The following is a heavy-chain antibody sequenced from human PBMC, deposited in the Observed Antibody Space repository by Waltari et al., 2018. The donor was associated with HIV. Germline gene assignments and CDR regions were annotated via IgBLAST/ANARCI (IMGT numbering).Heavy chain of an antibody. J-gene: IGHJ4*02. Sequence: LVHGESQVRPPGAPVIHSCEPPGAGFTNYSLYWRRPAPRQGREWMGRIIPDTGDTTYSQTLHTRVTMTRDTSSASTYMELTRLTAADTATYFCARGEDVSLTHLPPRFRLEVWGKGSLVSVSS. V-gene: IGHV1-2*06. CDR3: ARGEDVSLTHLPPRFRLEV. D-gene: IGHD3-16*01. CDR1: GAGFTNYS. CDR2: IIPDTGDT.